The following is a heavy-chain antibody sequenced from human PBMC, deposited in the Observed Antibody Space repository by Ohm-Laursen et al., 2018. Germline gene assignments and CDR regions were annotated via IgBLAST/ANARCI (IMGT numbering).Heavy chain of an antibody. Sequence: KASCKASGYSFNSQWIGWVRQMPGEGLEWIGNIYPGDSDTRYSPSFQGQVTISADKSISTAYLQWSSLKASDSAIYYCARHPKYSSGSRWFDPWGQGTLVTVSS. V-gene: IGHV5-51*01. CDR2: IYPGDSDT. CDR1: GYSFNSQW. D-gene: IGHD3-22*01. CDR3: ARHPKYSSGSRWFDP. J-gene: IGHJ5*02.